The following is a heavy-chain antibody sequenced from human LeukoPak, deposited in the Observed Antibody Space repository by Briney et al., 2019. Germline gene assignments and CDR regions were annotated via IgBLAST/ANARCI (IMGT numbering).Heavy chain of an antibody. J-gene: IGHJ6*03. Sequence: GGSLRLSCAASGFTFSSYAMSWVRQAPGKGLEWVSSISSTGGTTYYADSVKGRFTISRDNSKITLYLQMNSLRAEDTAIYYCAKNGDRGAYCTGGTCYPYFYYYMDVWGKGTTVTI. CDR2: ISSTGGTT. CDR3: AKNGDRGAYCTGGTCYPYFYYYMDV. D-gene: IGHD2-15*01. CDR1: GFTFSSYA. V-gene: IGHV3-23*01.